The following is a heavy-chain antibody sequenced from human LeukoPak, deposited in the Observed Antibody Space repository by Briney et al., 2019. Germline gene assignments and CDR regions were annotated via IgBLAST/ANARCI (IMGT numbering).Heavy chain of an antibody. D-gene: IGHD1-26*01. V-gene: IGHV3-20*04. CDR1: GFTFDDYG. Sequence: GGSLRLSCAASGFTFDDYGMSWVRQAPGKGLEWVSGINWIGGSTGYADSVKGRFTISRDNGKNSLYFQMNSLRAEDTALYYCASGGIYYGAALDFWGQGTLVTVSS. CDR2: INWIGGST. CDR3: ASGGIYYGAALDF. J-gene: IGHJ4*02.